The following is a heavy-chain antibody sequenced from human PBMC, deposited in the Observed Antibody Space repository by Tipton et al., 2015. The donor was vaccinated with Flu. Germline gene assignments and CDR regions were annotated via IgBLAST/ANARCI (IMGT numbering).Heavy chain of an antibody. CDR2: SFHSGNA. J-gene: IGHJ5*02. CDR1: GDSIRSSNYY. D-gene: IGHD4-11*01. Sequence: TLSLTCGVSGDSIRSSNYYRGWIRQPPGKGLEWIGNSFHSGNAYLNPSLKSRVTISVDTSKNQFSLKLSSVTAADTAMYYCARRDYSNYVSEPKNWFDPWGQGALVTVSS. CDR3: ARRDYSNYVSEPKNWFDP. V-gene: IGHV4-39*07.